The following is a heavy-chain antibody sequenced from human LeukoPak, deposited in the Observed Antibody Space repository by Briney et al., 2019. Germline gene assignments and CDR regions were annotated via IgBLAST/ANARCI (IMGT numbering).Heavy chain of an antibody. D-gene: IGHD6-13*01. CDR3: ARESTGYDKYSSSWYVGYFDY. Sequence: AASVKVSCKASGYTFTGYYMHWVRQAPGQGLEWMGWINANSGGTNYAQKFQGRVTMTRDTSISTAYMELSRLRSDDTAVYYCARESTGYDKYSSSWYVGYFDYWGQGTLVTVSS. J-gene: IGHJ4*02. V-gene: IGHV1-2*02. CDR2: INANSGGT. CDR1: GYTFTGYY.